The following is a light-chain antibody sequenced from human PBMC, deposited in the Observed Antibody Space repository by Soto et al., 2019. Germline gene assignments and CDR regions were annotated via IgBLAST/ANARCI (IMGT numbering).Light chain of an antibody. CDR1: QSVSSK. J-gene: IGKJ3*01. Sequence: ETVMTQSPATLSVSPGERATLSCRASQSVSSKLAWYQQKPGQAPRLLIYGASTRATGIPARFSGSGSGTQFTLTISSLQPEDIGTYYCQQYDNLFTFGPGTKVDIK. V-gene: IGKV3-15*01. CDR2: GAS. CDR3: QQYDNLFT.